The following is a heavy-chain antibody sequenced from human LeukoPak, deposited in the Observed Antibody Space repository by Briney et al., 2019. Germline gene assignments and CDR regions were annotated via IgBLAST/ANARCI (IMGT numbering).Heavy chain of an antibody. D-gene: IGHD6-13*01. CDR3: ARGGQQLVWYFDL. J-gene: IGHJ2*01. CDR2: MFHSGST. CDR1: GGSITSYY. Sequence: SETLSLTCNVPGGSITSYYWSWIRQPPGKGLEWTAYMFHSGSTNYNPSLESRVTISLDTSKNQFSLKLSSVTAADTAVYYCARGGQQLVWYFDLWGRGTLVTVSS. V-gene: IGHV4-59*01.